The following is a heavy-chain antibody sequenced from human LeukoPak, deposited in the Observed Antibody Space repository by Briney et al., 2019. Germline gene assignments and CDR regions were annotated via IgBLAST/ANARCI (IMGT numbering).Heavy chain of an antibody. V-gene: IGHV4-61*01. CDR2: IYYSGST. CDR3: ARGSPGYNWNDGHAFDI. D-gene: IGHD1-20*01. J-gene: IGHJ3*02. CDR1: GGSVNSGSYY. Sequence: PSETLSLTCTVSGGSVNSGSYYWNWIRQPPGKGLEWIGYIYYSGSTNYNPSLKSRVTISVDTSKNQFSLKLSSVTAADTAVYYCARGSPGYNWNDGHAFDIWGQGTMVTVSS.